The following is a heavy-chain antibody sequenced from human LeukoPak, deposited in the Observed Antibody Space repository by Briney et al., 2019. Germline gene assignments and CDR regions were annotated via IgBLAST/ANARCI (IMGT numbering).Heavy chain of an antibody. CDR1: GYSFTSYW. CDR2: IYPGDSDT. D-gene: IGHD3-22*01. J-gene: IGHJ4*02. V-gene: IGHV5-51*01. CDR3: ARSRNSVYDSSGYSDY. Sequence: GASLQISCKGSGYSFTSYWIGWVRRMPGKGLEWMGIIYPGDSDTRYSPSFQGQVTISADKSISTAYLQWSSLKASDTAMYYCARSRNSVYDSSGYSDYWGQGTLVTVSS.